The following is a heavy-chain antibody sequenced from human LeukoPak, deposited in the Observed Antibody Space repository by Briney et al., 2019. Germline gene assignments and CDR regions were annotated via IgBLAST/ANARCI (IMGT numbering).Heavy chain of an antibody. Sequence: SVKVSCKAPGYTFTSYAISWVRQAPGQGLEWMGGIIPIFGTANYAQKFQGRVTITADESTSTAYMELSSLRSEDTAVYYCARGSQQPSLLYYYYYMDVWGKGTTVTISS. V-gene: IGHV1-69*13. D-gene: IGHD6-13*01. CDR1: GYTFTSYA. CDR2: IIPIFGTA. J-gene: IGHJ6*03. CDR3: ARGSQQPSLLYYYYYMDV.